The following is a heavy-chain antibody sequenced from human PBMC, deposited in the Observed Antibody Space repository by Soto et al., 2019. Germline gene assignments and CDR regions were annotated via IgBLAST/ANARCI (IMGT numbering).Heavy chain of an antibody. Sequence: GVSLRLSCAASGFTFSSYGMHWVRQAPGKGLEWVAVISYDGSNKYYADSVKGRFTISRDNSKNTLYLQMNSLRAEDTAVYYCAKVGYSSSWYIYYFDYWGQGTLVTVSS. CDR3: AKVGYSSSWYIYYFDY. CDR2: ISYDGSNK. CDR1: GFTFSSYG. D-gene: IGHD6-13*01. J-gene: IGHJ4*02. V-gene: IGHV3-30*18.